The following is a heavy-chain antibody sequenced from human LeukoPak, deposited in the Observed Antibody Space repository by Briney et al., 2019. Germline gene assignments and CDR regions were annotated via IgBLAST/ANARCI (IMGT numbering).Heavy chain of an antibody. CDR2: IYYSGST. CDR1: GCTISNNY. Sequence: ASETLSLSCTASGCTISNNYWSWIRQPPGKGLEWIGYIYYSGSTNYNPSLKSRVTISVETSKNQFSLKLSSVTAADTAIYYCARHTWQWLPVDDGGQGTQVTISS. D-gene: IGHD5-12*01. CDR3: ARHTWQWLPVDD. J-gene: IGHJ4*02. V-gene: IGHV4-59*12.